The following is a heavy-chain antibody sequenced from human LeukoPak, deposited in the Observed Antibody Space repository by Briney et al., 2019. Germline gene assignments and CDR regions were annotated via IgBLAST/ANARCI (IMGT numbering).Heavy chain of an antibody. Sequence: PGGSLRLSCAASGFTFSSYGMSWVRQAPGKGLEWVSAISGSGGSTYYADSVKGRFTISRDNSKNTLYLQMNSLRAEDTAVYYCAKDLLGWFGSLDYWGQGTLVTVSS. CDR3: AKDLLGWFGSLDY. D-gene: IGHD3-10*01. CDR2: ISGSGGST. J-gene: IGHJ4*02. CDR1: GFTFSSYG. V-gene: IGHV3-23*01.